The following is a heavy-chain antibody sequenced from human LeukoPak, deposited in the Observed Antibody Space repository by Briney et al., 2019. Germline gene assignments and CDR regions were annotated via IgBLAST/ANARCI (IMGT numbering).Heavy chain of an antibody. J-gene: IGHJ6*03. Sequence: SETLSLTCTVSGGSISSSSYYWGWIRQPPGKGLEWIGYIYYSGSTNYNPSLKSRVTISVDTSKNQFSLKLSSVTAADTAVYYCARVGYYYYMDVWGKGTTVTVSS. V-gene: IGHV4-61*05. CDR1: GGSISSSSYY. CDR2: IYYSGST. CDR3: ARVGYYYYMDV.